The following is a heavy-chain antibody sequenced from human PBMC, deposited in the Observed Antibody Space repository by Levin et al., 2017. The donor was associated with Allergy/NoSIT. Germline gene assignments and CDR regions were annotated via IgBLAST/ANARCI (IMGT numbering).Heavy chain of an antibody. CDR2: ITTSGSTI. CDR1: GFTFSDYH. CDR3: ARDTAMVTYYYGMDV. Sequence: KAGGSLRLSCAASGFTFSDYHMNWIRQAPGKGLEWVSYITTSGSTIYYADSVKGRFTISRDDAKNSLYLQMNSLRVEDTALYYCARDTAMVTYYYGMDVWGQGTTVTVSS. V-gene: IGHV3-11*01. D-gene: IGHD5-18*01. J-gene: IGHJ6*02.